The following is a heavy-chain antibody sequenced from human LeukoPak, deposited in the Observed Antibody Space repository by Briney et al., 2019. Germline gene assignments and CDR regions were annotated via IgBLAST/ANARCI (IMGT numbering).Heavy chain of an antibody. CDR2: INTNTGNP. V-gene: IGHV7-4-1*02. J-gene: IGHJ4*02. Sequence: ASVKVSCKASGYAFSSYTMNWVRQAPGQGLEWMGWINTNTGNPTYAQDYTGRFVFSLDTSVSTTYLQISRLKAEDTAVYYCASGPSYSGSNEYFDSWGQGTLVTVSS. D-gene: IGHD1-26*01. CDR1: GYAFSSYT. CDR3: ASGPSYSGSNEYFDS.